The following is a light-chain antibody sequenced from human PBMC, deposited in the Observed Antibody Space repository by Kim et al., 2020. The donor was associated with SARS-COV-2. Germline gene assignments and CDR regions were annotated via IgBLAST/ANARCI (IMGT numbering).Light chain of an antibody. CDR1: QSISSY. CDR2: AAS. V-gene: IGKV1-39*01. CDR3: QQSYSTPRT. J-gene: IGKJ1*01. Sequence: ASVGDRVTITCRASQSISSYLNWYQQKPGKAPKLLIYAASSLQSGVPSRFSGSGSGTDFTLTISSLPPEDFATYYCQQSYSTPRTFGQGTKVDIK.